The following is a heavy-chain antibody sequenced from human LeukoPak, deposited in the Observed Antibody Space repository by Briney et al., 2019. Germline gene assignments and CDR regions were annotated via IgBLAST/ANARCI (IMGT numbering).Heavy chain of an antibody. D-gene: IGHD4-23*01. Sequence: ASVKVSCKASGYTFTGYYMHWVRQAPGQGLEWMGWINPNSGGTNYAQKFQGRVTMTRDTSISTAYMELSRLRSDDTAVYYCARIWSVGYAFDIWGQGTMVTVSS. CDR1: GYTFTGYY. J-gene: IGHJ3*02. CDR3: ARIWSVGYAFDI. CDR2: INPNSGGT. V-gene: IGHV1-2*02.